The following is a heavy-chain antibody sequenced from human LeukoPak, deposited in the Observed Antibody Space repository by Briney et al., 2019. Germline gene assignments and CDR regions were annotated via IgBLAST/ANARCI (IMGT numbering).Heavy chain of an antibody. CDR3: ARSVMTTVTGWFDP. J-gene: IGHJ5*02. D-gene: IGHD4-17*01. CDR2: IIPILGIA. Sequence: ASVKVSCKASGGTFSSYAISWVRQAPGQGLESMGRIIPILGIANYAQKFQGRVTITADKSTSTAYMELSSLRSEDTAVYYCARSVMTTVTGWFDPWGQGTPVTVSS. V-gene: IGHV1-69*04. CDR1: GGTFSSYA.